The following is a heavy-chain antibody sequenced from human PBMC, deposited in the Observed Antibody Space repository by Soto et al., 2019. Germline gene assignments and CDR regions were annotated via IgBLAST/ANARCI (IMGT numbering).Heavy chain of an antibody. Sequence: EVQLVESGGGLVQPGGSLRLSCSASGFTFSSYAMSWVRQAPGRGLEWVSAISGGGGSTYYADSVKGRFTISRDSSKNTLYLQMNSLRAEDTAVYYCAKDFLYYDSSGYPRGAFDIWGQGTMVTVSS. J-gene: IGHJ3*02. CDR3: AKDFLYYDSSGYPRGAFDI. CDR2: ISGGGGST. V-gene: IGHV3-23*04. D-gene: IGHD3-22*01. CDR1: GFTFSSYA.